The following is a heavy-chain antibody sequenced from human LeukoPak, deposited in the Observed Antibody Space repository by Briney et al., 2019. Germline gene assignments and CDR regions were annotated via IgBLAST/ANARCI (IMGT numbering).Heavy chain of an antibody. CDR1: GYTFTNYA. D-gene: IGHD3-22*01. Sequence: ASVKVSCKASGYTFTNYAISWVRQAPGQGLEWMGWISADNGNTNYAQKLQGRVTMTTDTSTSTAYMELRSLRSDDTAVYYCARGDYYDSSGHNDYWGQGTLVTVSS. J-gene: IGHJ4*02. CDR3: ARGDYYDSSGHNDY. CDR2: ISADNGNT. V-gene: IGHV1-18*01.